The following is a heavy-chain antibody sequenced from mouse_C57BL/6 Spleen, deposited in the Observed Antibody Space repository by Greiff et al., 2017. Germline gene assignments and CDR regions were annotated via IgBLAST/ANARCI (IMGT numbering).Heavy chain of an antibody. CDR2: INPNSGGT. Sequence: EVQLQQSGPELVKPGASVKISCKASGYTFTDYYMNWVKQSHGKSLEWIGDINPNSGGTSYNQKFKGKATLTVDKSSSTAYMELRSLTSEDSAVYYCARSLYGNYWYCDVWGTGTTVTVSS. CDR3: ARSLYGNYWYCDV. V-gene: IGHV1-26*01. CDR1: GYTFTDYY. J-gene: IGHJ1*03. D-gene: IGHD2-1*01.